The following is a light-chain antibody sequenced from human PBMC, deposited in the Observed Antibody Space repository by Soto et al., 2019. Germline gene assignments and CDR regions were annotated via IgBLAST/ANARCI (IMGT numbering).Light chain of an antibody. CDR3: ATWDDTLNGVV. V-gene: IGLV1-44*01. CDR1: SSNIGRNV. Sequence: QSVLTQPPSASETPGQRVTISCSGSSSNIGRNVVNWYQQFPVTSPRVLIYTDNQRPSGVPDRFSGSRSGTSASRAISGLQSEDEADYYCATWDDTLNGVVFGGGTQLTVL. CDR2: TDN. J-gene: IGLJ2*01.